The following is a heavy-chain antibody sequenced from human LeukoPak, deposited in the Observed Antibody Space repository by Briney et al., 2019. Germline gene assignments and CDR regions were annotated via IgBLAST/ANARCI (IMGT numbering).Heavy chain of an antibody. Sequence: KPSETLSLTCAVYGGSFSGYYWSWIRQPPGKGLEWIGEINHSGSTNYNPSLKSRVTISVDTSKNQFSLKLSSVTAADTAVYYCAREHYYYDSSGYYYFDYWGQGTLVTVSS. CDR2: INHSGST. CDR1: GGSFSGYY. CDR3: AREHYYYDSSGYYYFDY. D-gene: IGHD3-22*01. J-gene: IGHJ4*02. V-gene: IGHV4-34*01.